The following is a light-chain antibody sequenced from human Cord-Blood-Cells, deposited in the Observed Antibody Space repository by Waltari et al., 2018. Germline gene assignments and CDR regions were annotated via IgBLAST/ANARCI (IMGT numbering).Light chain of an antibody. Sequence: DIQMTQSPSTLSASVGDRVTLTCRASQSISCWLAWYQQKPGKAPKLLIYKASSLESGVPSRFSGSGSGTEFTLTISSLQPDDFATYYCQQYNSYSFGQGTKVEIK. CDR2: KAS. CDR3: QQYNSYS. V-gene: IGKV1-5*03. J-gene: IGKJ1*01. CDR1: QSISCW.